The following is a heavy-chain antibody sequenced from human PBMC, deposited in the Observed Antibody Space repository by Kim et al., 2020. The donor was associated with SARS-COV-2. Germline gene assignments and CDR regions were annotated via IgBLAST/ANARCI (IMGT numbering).Heavy chain of an antibody. V-gene: IGHV3-21*01. J-gene: IGHJ6*02. CDR1: GFTFSSYS. Sequence: GGSLRLSCTASGFTFSSYSMNWVRQAPGKGLEWVSSISSSSSYIYYADSVKGRFTISRDNAKNSLYLQMNSLRAEDTAVYYCARDRYSAYYDILTGQTSYGMDVWGQGTTVTVSS. CDR2: ISSSSSYI. CDR3: ARDRYSAYYDILTGQTSYGMDV. D-gene: IGHD3-9*01.